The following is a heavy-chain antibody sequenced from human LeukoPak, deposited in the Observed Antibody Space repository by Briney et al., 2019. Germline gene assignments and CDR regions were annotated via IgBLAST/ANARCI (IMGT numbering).Heavy chain of an antibody. Sequence: ASVKVSCTVSGYTLTELSMHWVRQAPGKGLEWMGGFDPEDGETIYAQKFQGRVIMTEDTSTDTAYMELSGLRSEDTAVYYCATGRLYYDRRGYYENDAFDLWGHGTRVTVTS. CDR2: FDPEDGET. J-gene: IGHJ3*01. D-gene: IGHD3-22*01. CDR1: GYTLTELS. V-gene: IGHV1-24*01. CDR3: ATGRLYYDRRGYYENDAFDL.